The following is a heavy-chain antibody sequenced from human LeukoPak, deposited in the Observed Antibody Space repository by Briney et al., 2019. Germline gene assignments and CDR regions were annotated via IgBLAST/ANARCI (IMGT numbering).Heavy chain of an antibody. D-gene: IGHD6-13*01. V-gene: IGHV3-23*01. CDR2: ISGSGGST. CDR3: AKDRQQLVTTDFDY. CDR1: GFTFSSYG. J-gene: IGHJ4*02. Sequence: PGGSLRLSCAASGFTFSSYGMHWVRQAPGKGLEWVSAISGSGGSTYYADSVKGRFTISRDNSKNTLYLQMNSLRAEDTAVYYCAKDRQQLVTTDFDYWGQGTLVTVSS.